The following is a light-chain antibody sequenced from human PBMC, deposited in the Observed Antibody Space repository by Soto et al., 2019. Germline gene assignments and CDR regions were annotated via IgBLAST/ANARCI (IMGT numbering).Light chain of an antibody. J-gene: IGLJ3*02. CDR1: SSDVGGSDY. V-gene: IGLV2-14*01. CDR2: EVS. CDR3: NSYTTTGTLV. Sequence: QSALTQPASVSGSPGQSITISCTGTSSDVGGSDYVSWYQQHPGKAPKLMIYEVSYRPSGVSNRFSGSKSGNTASLTISGLQADDEADYYCNSYTTTGTLVFGGGTKVTGL.